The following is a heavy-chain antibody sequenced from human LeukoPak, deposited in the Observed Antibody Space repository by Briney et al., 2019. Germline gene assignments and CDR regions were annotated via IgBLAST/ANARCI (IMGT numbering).Heavy chain of an antibody. D-gene: IGHD6-6*01. CDR3: ARLPSVH. V-gene: IGHV4-39*01. CDR1: GGSITSSSHY. CDR2: IHYTGGT. J-gene: IGHJ4*02. Sequence: PSETLSLTCTVSGGSITSSSHYWGWIRQPPGRGLEWIGSIHYTGGTYYNPSLNSRVTISVDTSKNQFSLKLSSVTAADTAVYYCARLPSVHWGQGTLVTVSS.